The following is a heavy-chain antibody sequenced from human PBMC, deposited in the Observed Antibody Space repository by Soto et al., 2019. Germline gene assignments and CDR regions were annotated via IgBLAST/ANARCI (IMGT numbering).Heavy chain of an antibody. Sequence: QVQLVESGGGVVQPGRSLRLSCAASGFTFSSYAMHWVRQAPGKGLEWVAVISYDGSNKYYADSVKGRFTISRDNSKNTLYLQMNSLRAEDTAVYYCARDRAHTATFDYGGQGTLVTVSS. CDR2: ISYDGSNK. CDR3: ARDRAHTATFDY. CDR1: GFTFSSYA. V-gene: IGHV3-30-3*01. D-gene: IGHD5-18*01. J-gene: IGHJ4*02.